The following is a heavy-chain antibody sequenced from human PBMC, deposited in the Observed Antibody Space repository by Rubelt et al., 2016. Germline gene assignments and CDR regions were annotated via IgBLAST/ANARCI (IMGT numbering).Heavy chain of an antibody. V-gene: IGHV4-31*03. CDR3: AGFGSSGYYPGAFDI. CDR2: IYYSGSA. Sequence: QVQLQESGPGLVKPSQTLSLTCTVSGGSISSGGYYWRWIRQHPGKGLEWIGYIYYSGSAYYNPSLKSRVTISVDTSKNQFSLKLGSVTAADTAVYYCAGFGSSGYYPGAFDIWGQGTMVTVSS. J-gene: IGHJ3*02. D-gene: IGHD3-22*01. CDR1: GGSISSGGYY.